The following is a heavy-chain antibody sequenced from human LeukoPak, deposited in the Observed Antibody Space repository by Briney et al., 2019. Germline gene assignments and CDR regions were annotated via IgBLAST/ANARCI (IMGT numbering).Heavy chain of an antibody. CDR3: ARGPAAPSNWFDP. D-gene: IGHD2-2*01. Sequence: GGSLRLSCAASGFTFSSYAMSWVRQAPGKGLEWVSGISGSGDNTYYADSVKGRFTISRDNSKNTLYLQMNSLRAEDTAVYYCARGPAAPSNWFDPWGQGTLVTVSS. CDR2: ISGSGDNT. CDR1: GFTFSSYA. V-gene: IGHV3-23*01. J-gene: IGHJ5*02.